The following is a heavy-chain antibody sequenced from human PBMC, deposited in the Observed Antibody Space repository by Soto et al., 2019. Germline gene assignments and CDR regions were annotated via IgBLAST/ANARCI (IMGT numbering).Heavy chain of an antibody. Sequence: ASVKVSCKASGYTFTSYGISWVRQAPGQGLEWMGWISAYNGNTNYAQKLQGRVTMTTDTSTSTAYMELRSLRSDDTAVYYCARDRYVDIVATIKGYYYYGMDVWG. CDR1: GYTFTSYG. D-gene: IGHD5-12*01. J-gene: IGHJ6*02. V-gene: IGHV1-18*01. CDR3: ARDRYVDIVATIKGYYYYGMDV. CDR2: ISAYNGNT.